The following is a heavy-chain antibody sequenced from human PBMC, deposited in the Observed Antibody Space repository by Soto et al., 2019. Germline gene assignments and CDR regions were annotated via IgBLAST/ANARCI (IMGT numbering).Heavy chain of an antibody. Sequence: ASVKVSCKASGGTFSSYTISWVRQAPGQGLEWMGRIIPILGIANYAQKFQGRVTITADKSTSTAYMELSSLRSEDTAVYYCAKLGGGNVHPPDVWGKGTTVTVSS. CDR2: IIPILGIA. CDR3: AKLGGGNVHPPDV. J-gene: IGHJ6*04. V-gene: IGHV1-69*02. CDR1: GGTFSSYT. D-gene: IGHD2-15*01.